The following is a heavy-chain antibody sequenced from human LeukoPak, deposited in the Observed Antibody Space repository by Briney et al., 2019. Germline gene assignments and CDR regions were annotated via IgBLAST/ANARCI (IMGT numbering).Heavy chain of an antibody. CDR2: IIPILGIA. D-gene: IGHD1-26*01. J-gene: IGHJ4*02. V-gene: IGHV1-69*04. CDR3: ARDFGYSGSYPDY. Sequence: SGKVSCKASGGTFSSYAITWVRQAPGQGLEWMGRIIPILGIANYAQKFQGRVTITADKSTSTAYMDLSSLRSEDTAVYYCARDFGYSGSYPDYWGQGTLVTVSS. CDR1: GGTFSSYA.